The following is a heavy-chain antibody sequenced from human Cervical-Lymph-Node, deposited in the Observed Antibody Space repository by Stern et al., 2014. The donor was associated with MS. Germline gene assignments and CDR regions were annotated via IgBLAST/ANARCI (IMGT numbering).Heavy chain of an antibody. CDR2: LDWDGDK. CDR1: GFSLSTTGMC. D-gene: IGHD2-21*01. J-gene: IGHJ4*02. CDR3: VRAREGYYFDY. Sequence: QVTLKESGPALVKPTQTLTLTCTFSGFSLSTTGMCLSWIRQPPGKALEWLALLDWDGDKYYSTALTTRLTISKDTSKNQVVLTMTNMAPLDTATYFCVRAREGYYFDYWGQGIPVTVSS. V-gene: IGHV2-70*01.